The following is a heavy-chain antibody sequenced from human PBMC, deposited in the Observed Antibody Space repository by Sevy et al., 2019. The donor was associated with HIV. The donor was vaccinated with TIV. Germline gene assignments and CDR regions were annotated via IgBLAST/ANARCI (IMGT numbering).Heavy chain of an antibody. CDR3: AKNYGSGSYFYYYYYMDV. CDR2: ISGSGGST. Sequence: GSLRLSCAASGFTFSSYAMSWVRQAPGKGLEWVSAISGSGGSTYYADSVKGRFTISRDNSKNTPYLQMNSLRAEDTAVYYCAKNYGSGSYFYYYYYMDVWGKGTTVTVSS. D-gene: IGHD3-10*01. J-gene: IGHJ6*03. CDR1: GFTFSSYA. V-gene: IGHV3-23*01.